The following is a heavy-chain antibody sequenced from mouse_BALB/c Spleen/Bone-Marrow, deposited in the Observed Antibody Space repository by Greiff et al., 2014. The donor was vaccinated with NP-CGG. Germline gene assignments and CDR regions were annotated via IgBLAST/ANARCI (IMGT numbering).Heavy chain of an antibody. Sequence: EVQLQQSGAELVKPGASVKLSCTASGFNIKDTYMHWVKQRPEQGLEWIGRIDPANGDTKYDPKFQGKATITADTSSNTAYLQLSSLTSEDTAVYYCARSGGTTVVDYRYFDVWGAGTTVTVSS. J-gene: IGHJ1*01. CDR2: IDPANGDT. CDR3: ARSGGTTVVDYRYFDV. CDR1: GFNIKDTY. V-gene: IGHV14-3*02. D-gene: IGHD1-1*01.